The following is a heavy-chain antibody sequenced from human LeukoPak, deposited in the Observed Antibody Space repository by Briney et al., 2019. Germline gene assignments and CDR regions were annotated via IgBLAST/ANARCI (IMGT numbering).Heavy chain of an antibody. D-gene: IGHD2-2*01. J-gene: IGHJ6*02. CDR2: MNPNSGNT. Sequence: ASVKVSCKASGYIFTSYDINWVRQATGQGLEWMGWMNPNSGNTGYAQKFQGRVTMARNTSISTAYMELSSLRSEDTAVYYCARGPFHIVVVPAHGMDVWGQGTTVTVSS. V-gene: IGHV1-8*01. CDR3: ARGPFHIVVVPAHGMDV. CDR1: GYIFTSYD.